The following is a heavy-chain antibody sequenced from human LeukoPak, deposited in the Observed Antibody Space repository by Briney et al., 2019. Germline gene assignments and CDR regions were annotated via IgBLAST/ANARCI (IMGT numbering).Heavy chain of an antibody. J-gene: IGHJ4*02. CDR1: GVLLRKHH. CDR3: AREESGYDYSPFYS. V-gene: IGHV4-59*11. CDR2: IYHTGST. D-gene: IGHD5-12*01. Sequence: SDTLPLICTVWGVLLRKHHGIGLPHPPGKALEGCGYIYHTGSTRYNPSLTSRVSMSVETSQHQFSLEVRSVTAADTAVCYCAREESGYDYSPFYSWGQGSLVTVS.